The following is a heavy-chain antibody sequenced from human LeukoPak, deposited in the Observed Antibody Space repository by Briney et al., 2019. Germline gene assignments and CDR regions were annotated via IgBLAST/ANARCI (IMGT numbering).Heavy chain of an antibody. Sequence: PGGSLRLSCAASGFTFSSYSMNWVRQAPGKGLEWVSYISSSSSTIYYADSVKGRFTISRDNAQNSLFLQMNSLRAEDTAVYYCAREAAAPTTVRSFFDYWGQGTLVTVSS. CDR1: GFTFSSYS. CDR3: AREAAAPTTVRSFFDY. J-gene: IGHJ4*02. CDR2: ISSSSSTI. V-gene: IGHV3-48*01. D-gene: IGHD4-11*01.